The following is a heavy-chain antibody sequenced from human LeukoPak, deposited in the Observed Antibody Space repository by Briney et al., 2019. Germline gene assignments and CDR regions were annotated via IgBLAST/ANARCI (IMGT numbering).Heavy chain of an antibody. CDR2: IKQDGSEK. CDR3: ARDFSSIAVASDY. CDR1: EFTFSSYW. J-gene: IGHJ4*02. V-gene: IGHV3-7*01. Sequence: GGSLRLSCAASEFTFSSYWMSWVRQAPGKGLEWVANIKQDGSEKYYVDSVKGRFTISRDNAKNSLYLQMNSLRAEDTAVYYCARDFSSIAVASDYWGQGTLVTVSS. D-gene: IGHD6-19*01.